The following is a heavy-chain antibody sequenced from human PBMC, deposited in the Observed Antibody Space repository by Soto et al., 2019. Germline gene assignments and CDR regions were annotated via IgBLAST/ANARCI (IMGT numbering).Heavy chain of an antibody. J-gene: IGHJ4*02. CDR1: GFTFSSYA. D-gene: IGHD1-20*01. CDR3: ARVTDVGDYNWNYLDY. CDR2: ISYDGSNK. V-gene: IGHV3-30-3*01. Sequence: GGSLRLSCAASGFTFSSYAMHWVRQAPGKGLEWVAVISYDGSNKYYADSVKGRFTISRDNSKNTLYLQMNSLRAEDTAVYYCARVTDVGDYNWNYLDYWGQGTLVTVSS.